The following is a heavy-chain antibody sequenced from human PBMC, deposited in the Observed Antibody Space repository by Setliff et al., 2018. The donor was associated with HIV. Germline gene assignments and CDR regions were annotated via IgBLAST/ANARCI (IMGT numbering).Heavy chain of an antibody. CDR1: GGSISSGNYY. D-gene: IGHD2-8*01. V-gene: IGHV4-61*09. Sequence: PSETLSLTCSVSGGSISSGNYYWSWIRQSAGKGLEWIGHIYANGSTNYNPSLKSRVTISVDRSKNHFSLRLSSVTAADTAAYYCARGRGDIVLLVYTYPPDSWGQGTTVTVSS. CDR3: ARGRGDIVLLVYTYPPDS. J-gene: IGHJ6*02. CDR2: IYANGST.